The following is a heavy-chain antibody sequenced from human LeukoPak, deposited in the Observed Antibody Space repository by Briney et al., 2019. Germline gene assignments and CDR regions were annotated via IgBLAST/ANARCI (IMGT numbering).Heavy chain of an antibody. D-gene: IGHD3-16*01. CDR2: ISGSGGST. J-gene: IGHJ4*02. Sequence: GSLRLSCAASGFTFSSYAMSWVRQAPGKGLEWVSGISGSGGSTYYADSVKGRFTISRDNSKSTLYLQLNSLRAEDTAVYYCAKRGGNGEFDYWGQGTLVTVSS. CDR1: GFTFSSYA. CDR3: AKRGGNGEFDY. V-gene: IGHV3-23*01.